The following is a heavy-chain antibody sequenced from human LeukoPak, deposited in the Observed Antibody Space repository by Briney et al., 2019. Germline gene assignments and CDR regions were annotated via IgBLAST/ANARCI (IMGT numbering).Heavy chain of an antibody. D-gene: IGHD1-1*01. J-gene: IGHJ4*02. CDR3: AGRGLERPGAY. CDR2: IYTSGST. Sequence: PSETLSLTCTVSGGSISSYYWSWIRQPPGKGLEWIGYIYTSGSTNYNPSLKSRVTISVGTSKNQFSLKLSSVTAADTAVYYCAGRGLERPGAYWDQGTLVTVSS. CDR1: GGSISSYY. V-gene: IGHV4-4*09.